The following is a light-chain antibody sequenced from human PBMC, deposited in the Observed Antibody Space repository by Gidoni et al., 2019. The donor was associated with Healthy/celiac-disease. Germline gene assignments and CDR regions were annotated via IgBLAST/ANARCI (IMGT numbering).Light chain of an antibody. Sequence: EIVLTQSPGTLSLSPGERATLSCRASQSVSSSYLAWYQKKPGQAPRLLIYGASSRATGIPDRFSGSGSGTDFTLTISRLEPEDFALYYCQQYGSSLWTFGQGTKVEIK. CDR3: QQYGSSLWT. J-gene: IGKJ1*01. V-gene: IGKV3-20*01. CDR2: GAS. CDR1: QSVSSSY.